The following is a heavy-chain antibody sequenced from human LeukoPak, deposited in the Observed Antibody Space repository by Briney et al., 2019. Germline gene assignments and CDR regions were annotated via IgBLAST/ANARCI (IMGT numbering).Heavy chain of an antibody. CDR3: ARASPIYYDSSGCYSESRFDY. D-gene: IGHD3-22*01. CDR2: ISAYNGNT. V-gene: IGHV1-18*01. J-gene: IGHJ4*02. Sequence: ASVKVSCKASGYTFTSYGISWVRQAPGQGLEWMGWISAYNGNTNYAQKLQGRVTMTTDTSTSTAYMELRSLRSDDTAVYYCARASPIYYDSSGCYSESRFDYWGQGTLVTVSS. CDR1: GYTFTSYG.